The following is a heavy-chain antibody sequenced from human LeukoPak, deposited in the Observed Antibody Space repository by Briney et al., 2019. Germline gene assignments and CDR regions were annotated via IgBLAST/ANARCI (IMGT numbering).Heavy chain of an antibody. CDR1: GFTFDDYG. Sequence: GGSLRLSCAGFGFTFDDYGMSWVRQVPGKGLEWVSGFNWKGGSTGYADSVKGRFTISRDNAKNSLYLQMNSLRAEDTALYYCARSSGSYWNYYMDVWGKGTTVTVSS. J-gene: IGHJ6*03. D-gene: IGHD1-26*01. CDR2: FNWKGGST. V-gene: IGHV3-20*04. CDR3: ARSSGSYWNYYMDV.